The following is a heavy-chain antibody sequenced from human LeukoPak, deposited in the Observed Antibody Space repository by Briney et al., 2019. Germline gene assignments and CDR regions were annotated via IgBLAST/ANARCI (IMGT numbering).Heavy chain of an antibody. D-gene: IGHD2-2*02. CDR2: INAGNGNT. V-gene: IGHV1-3*01. Sequence: GASVKVSCKASGYTFTSYAMHWVRQAPGQRLEWMGWINAGNGNTRYSQKFQGRVTITRDTSASTAYMELSSLRSEDTAVYYCAGGDQLLYVGAYYYYGMDVWGQGTTVTVSS. CDR3: AGGDQLLYVGAYYYYGMDV. CDR1: GYTFTSYA. J-gene: IGHJ6*02.